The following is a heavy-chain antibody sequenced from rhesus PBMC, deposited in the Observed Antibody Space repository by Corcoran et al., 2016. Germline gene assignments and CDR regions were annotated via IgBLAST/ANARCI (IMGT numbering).Heavy chain of an antibody. CDR3: AMRRASLDV. Sequence: QLQLQESGPGLVKPSVTLSLTCAVSGGPLSGYYWNWIRQPPGKGLEWFGSIDGNIVDTNYNPALKSRVTISKDTSKNQFSLNLRSVTAADTAVYYCAMRRASLDVWGRGILVTVSS. J-gene: IGHJ5-2*02. CDR1: GGPLSGYY. V-gene: IGHV4-81*01. CDR2: IDGNIVDT.